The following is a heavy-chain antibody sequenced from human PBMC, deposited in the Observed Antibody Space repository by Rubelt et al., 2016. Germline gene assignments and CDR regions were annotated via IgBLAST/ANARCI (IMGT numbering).Heavy chain of an antibody. CDR2: INTNTGNP. D-gene: IGHD1-1*01. Sequence: QVQVLQSGAEVKKPGASVKVSCKASGYTFTDYAMNWVRQAPGQGLEWVGWINTNTGNPTSAQGFTGRFVFSLDTSVSTAYLQISSLKAEDTAVYYCAALGYHSDFDYWGQGTLVTVSS. CDR3: AALGYHSDFDY. J-gene: IGHJ4*02. V-gene: IGHV7-4-1*02. CDR1: GYTFTDYA.